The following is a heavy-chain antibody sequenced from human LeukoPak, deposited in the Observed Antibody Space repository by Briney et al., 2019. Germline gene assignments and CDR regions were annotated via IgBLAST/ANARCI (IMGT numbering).Heavy chain of an antibody. D-gene: IGHD6-19*01. CDR1: GGSISSRSYY. J-gene: IGHJ2*01. CDR2: IYYKGNT. CDR3: ARGRAGRKQWLVPYWYFDL. Sequence: SETLSLTCTVSGGSISSRSYYWGWIRQPPGKGLEWIGSIYYKGNTYLNPSLKSRVTISEDTSKNQFSLKLSSVTAADTAVYYCARGRAGRKQWLVPYWYFDLWGRGTLVTVSS. V-gene: IGHV4-39*07.